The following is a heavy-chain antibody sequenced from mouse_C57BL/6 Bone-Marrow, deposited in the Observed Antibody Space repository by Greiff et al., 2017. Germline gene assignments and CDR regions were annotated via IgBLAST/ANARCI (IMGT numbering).Heavy chain of an antibody. Sequence: VQLQQSGGGLVQPKGSLKLSCAASGFTFNTYAMHWVRQAPGKGLEWVARIRSKSSNYATYYADSVKDRFTISRDDSQSMLYLQMNNLKTEDTAMYYCVRRIYYYGSSYWYYAMDYWGQGTSVTVSS. J-gene: IGHJ4*01. D-gene: IGHD1-1*01. CDR2: IRSKSSNYAT. V-gene: IGHV10-3*01. CDR3: VRRIYYYGSSYWYYAMDY. CDR1: GFTFNTYA.